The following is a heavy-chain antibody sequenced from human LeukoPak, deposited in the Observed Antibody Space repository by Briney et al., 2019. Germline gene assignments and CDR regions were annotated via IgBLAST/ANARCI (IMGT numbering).Heavy chain of an antibody. D-gene: IGHD2-2*01. J-gene: IGHJ4*02. CDR3: ASSKWGSTSPEW. V-gene: IGHV3-48*01. Sequence: GGSLRLSCAASGFTFSSYSMNWVRQAPGKGVEWVSYISSSSSTIYYADSVKGRFTISRDNAKNSLYLQMNSLRAEDTAVYYCASSKWGSTSPEWWGQGTLVTVSS. CDR2: ISSSSSTI. CDR1: GFTFSSYS.